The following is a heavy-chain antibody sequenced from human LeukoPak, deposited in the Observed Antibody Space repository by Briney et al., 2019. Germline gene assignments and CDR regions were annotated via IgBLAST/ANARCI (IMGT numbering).Heavy chain of an antibody. D-gene: IGHD5-24*01. CDR2: ISGSGGST. J-gene: IGHJ4*02. V-gene: IGHV3-23*01. Sequence: GGSLRLSCAASGFTFSNAWMSWVRQAPGKGLEWVSAISGSGGSTYYADSVKGRFTISRDNSKNTLYLQMNSLRAEDTAVYYCAKEGGRWLQSGYWGQGTLVTVSS. CDR3: AKEGGRWLQSGY. CDR1: GFTFSNAW.